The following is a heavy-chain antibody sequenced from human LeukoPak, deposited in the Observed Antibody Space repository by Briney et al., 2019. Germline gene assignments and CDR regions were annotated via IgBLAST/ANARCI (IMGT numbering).Heavy chain of an antibody. CDR3: AKQYCGGDCYTLDS. CDR1: GGSFSSSFYY. CDR2: ITYTGSP. V-gene: IGHV4-61*01. D-gene: IGHD2-21*02. Sequence: SETLSPTCTVSGGSFSSSFYYWNWIRQSPGKGLDWIGYITYTGSPHYNPSLQSRVTISVDTSKNQFSLRLSSMTAADTAVYYCAKQYCGGDCYTLDSWGQGTLVTVSS. J-gene: IGHJ4*02.